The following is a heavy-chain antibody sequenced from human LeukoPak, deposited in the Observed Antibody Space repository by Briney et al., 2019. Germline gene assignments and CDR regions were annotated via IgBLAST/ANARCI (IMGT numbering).Heavy chain of an antibody. D-gene: IGHD5/OR15-5a*01. CDR3: ATLNSVYDAFDI. V-gene: IGHV3-23*01. CDR1: GFTFSSYA. J-gene: IGHJ3*02. Sequence: GGSLRLSCAASGFTFSSYAMNWVRQAPGKGLEWVSGVSGNGGSTYYADSVKGRFTISRDNSNNTLYLQVSSLRAEDTAVYYCATLNSVYDAFDIWGQGTMVTVSS. CDR2: VSGNGGST.